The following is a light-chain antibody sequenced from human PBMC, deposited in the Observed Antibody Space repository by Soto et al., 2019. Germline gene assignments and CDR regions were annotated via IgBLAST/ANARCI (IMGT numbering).Light chain of an antibody. Sequence: QSVLTQTRSVSGSPGQSVSISCAGTSSDFGGYKYVSWYQQHPGKAPKLMIFDVSERPSGVPDRFSGAKSGNTASLTISGLRAEDEADYFCCSYVVFWVFGGGTKLTVL. V-gene: IGLV2-11*01. CDR1: SSDFGGYKY. J-gene: IGLJ3*02. CDR3: CSYVVFWV. CDR2: DVS.